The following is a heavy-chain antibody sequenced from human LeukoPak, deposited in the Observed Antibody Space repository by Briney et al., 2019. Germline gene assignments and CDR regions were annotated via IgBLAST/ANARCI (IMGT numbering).Heavy chain of an antibody. CDR2: ISNRGYSK. V-gene: IGHV3-11*01. J-gene: IGHJ4*02. CDR3: AGSKRTYDF. CDR1: GFNFSDHY. Sequence: GGSLRLSCAVSGFNFSDHYMTWIRQAPGRGLEWVSYISNRGYSKYYADSVKGRFTISRDNSNNSLYLQMNSLRAEDTAVYYCAGSKRTYDFWGQGTLVTVSS.